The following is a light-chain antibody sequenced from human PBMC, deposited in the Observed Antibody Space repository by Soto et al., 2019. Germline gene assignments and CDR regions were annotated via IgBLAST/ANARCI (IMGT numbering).Light chain of an antibody. J-gene: IGLJ3*02. CDR3: AAWDDSLNGPV. CDR1: SSNIGSNT. Sequence: QSVLTQPPSASGTPGQRVTISCSGSSSNIGSNTVNWYQQLPGTAPKLLIYSNNQRPSGVPDRFSDSKSGTSASLAISGLQSEDEAYYYCAAWDDSLNGPVFGGGTKVTVL. CDR2: SNN. V-gene: IGLV1-44*01.